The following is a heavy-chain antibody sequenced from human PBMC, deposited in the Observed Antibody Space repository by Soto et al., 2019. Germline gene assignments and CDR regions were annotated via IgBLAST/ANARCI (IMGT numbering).Heavy chain of an antibody. CDR1: GGSISSGGYY. J-gene: IGHJ4*02. CDR2: IYYSGST. CDR3: ARSLRPYYFDY. Sequence: RSLTCTVSGGSISSGGYYWSWIRQHPGKGLEWIGYIYYSGSTYYNPSLKSRVTISVDTSKNQFSLKLSSVTAADTAVYYCARSLRPYYFDYWGQGTLVPVYS. V-gene: IGHV4-31*03. D-gene: IGHD4-17*01.